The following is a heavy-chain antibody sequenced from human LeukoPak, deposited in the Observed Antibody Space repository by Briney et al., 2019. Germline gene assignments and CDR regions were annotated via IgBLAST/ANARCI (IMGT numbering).Heavy chain of an antibody. CDR2: ISAYNGNT. Sequence: ASVKVSCKASGYTFTSFGISWVRQAPGQGLEWMGWISAYNGNTNYAQKLQGRVTMTTDTSTSTAYMELRSLRSDDTAVYYCARDPRAGYYSDYWGQGTLVTVSS. CDR3: ARDPRAGYYSDY. V-gene: IGHV1-18*01. D-gene: IGHD3-22*01. J-gene: IGHJ4*02. CDR1: GYTFTSFG.